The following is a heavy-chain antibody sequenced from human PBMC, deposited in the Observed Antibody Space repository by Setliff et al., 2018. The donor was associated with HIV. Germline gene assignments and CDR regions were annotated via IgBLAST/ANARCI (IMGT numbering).Heavy chain of an antibody. V-gene: IGHV3-23*01. CDR3: AKDFDYGDYETQYFDY. Sequence: GGSLRLSCAASGFTFSSYAMSWVRQAPGKGLEWVSAISGSGGSTYYADSVKGRFTISRDNSKNTLYLQMNSRRAEDTAVYYCAKDFDYGDYETQYFDYWGQGTLVTVSS. CDR2: ISGSGGST. J-gene: IGHJ4*02. CDR1: GFTFSSYA. D-gene: IGHD4-17*01.